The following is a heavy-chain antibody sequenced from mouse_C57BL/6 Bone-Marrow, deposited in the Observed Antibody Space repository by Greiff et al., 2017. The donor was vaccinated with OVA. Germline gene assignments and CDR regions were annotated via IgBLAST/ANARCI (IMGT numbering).Heavy chain of an antibody. CDR2: IDPANGNT. CDR1: GFNIKNTY. V-gene: IGHV14-3*01. D-gene: IGHD1-1*01. J-gene: IGHJ1*03. CDR3: ARPYYYGSSYWYFDV. Sequence: VHVKQSVAELVRPGASVKLSCTASGFNIKNTYMHWVKQRPEQGLEWIGRIDPANGNTKYAPKFQGKATITADTSSNTAYLQLSSLTSEDTAIYYCARPYYYGSSYWYFDVWGTGTTVTVSS.